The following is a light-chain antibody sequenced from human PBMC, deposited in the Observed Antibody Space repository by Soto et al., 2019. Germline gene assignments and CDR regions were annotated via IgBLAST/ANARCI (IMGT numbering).Light chain of an antibody. CDR3: SSYTTSSPHVV. CDR2: DVS. V-gene: IGLV2-14*01. J-gene: IGLJ2*01. CDR1: SSDVGGYNY. Sequence: QSALTQPASVSGSPGQSITISCTGTSSDVGGYNYVSWYQQHPGKAPKLMIYDVSNLPSGVSNRFSGSKSGNTASLTISGLQAEDEADYYCSSYTTSSPHVVFGGGTKLTVL.